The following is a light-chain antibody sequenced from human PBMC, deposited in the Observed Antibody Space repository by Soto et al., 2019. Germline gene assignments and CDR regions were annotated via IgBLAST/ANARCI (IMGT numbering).Light chain of an antibody. J-gene: IGLJ1*01. V-gene: IGLV2-14*01. CDR2: EVS. Sequence: QSALTQPASVSGSPGQSITISCTGTSSDVGGYNYVSWYQQHPGKAPKLMIYEVSNRPSGVSNRLSGPKSGNTASLTISGLQAEDEADYYCSSYTSSSIDYVFGTGTKLTVL. CDR1: SSDVGGYNY. CDR3: SSYTSSSIDYV.